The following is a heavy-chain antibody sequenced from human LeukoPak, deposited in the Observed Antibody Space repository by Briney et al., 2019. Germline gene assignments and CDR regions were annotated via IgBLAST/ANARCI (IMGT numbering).Heavy chain of an antibody. CDR3: ARDLAEDSSSYYFYYYYYMDV. Sequence: GGSLRLSCAASGFTFSDYYMSWIRQAPGKGLEWVSYISSSGSTIYYADSVRGRFTISRDNAKNSLYLQMNRLRAEDTAVYYCARDLAEDSSSYYFYYYYYMDVWGKGTTVTISS. D-gene: IGHD6-13*01. J-gene: IGHJ6*03. V-gene: IGHV3-11*04. CDR1: GFTFSDYY. CDR2: ISSSGSTI.